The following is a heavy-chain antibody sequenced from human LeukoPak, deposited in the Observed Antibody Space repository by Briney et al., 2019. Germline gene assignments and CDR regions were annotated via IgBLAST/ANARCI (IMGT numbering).Heavy chain of an antibody. V-gene: IGHV3-66*01. D-gene: IGHD4-17*01. CDR1: GHTVSGTD. CDR3: AARPHGDSPYFDF. CDR2: IYSGGST. J-gene: IGHJ4*02. Sequence: GGSLRLSCTDTGHTVSGTDMSWVGQAPGYLLDSVSGIYSGGSTYYADSVKGRFTVSRDSSKNTLYLQMNSLKAEDTAVYFCAARPHGDSPYFDFWGQGTLVTVSS.